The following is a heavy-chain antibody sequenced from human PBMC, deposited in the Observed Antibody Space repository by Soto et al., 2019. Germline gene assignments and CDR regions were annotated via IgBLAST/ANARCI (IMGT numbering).Heavy chain of an antibody. V-gene: IGHV3-30*18. CDR3: AKDDTYYDFWSGYSYYYYGMDV. CDR1: GFTFSSYG. J-gene: IGHJ6*02. D-gene: IGHD3-3*01. Sequence: QVQLVESGGGVVQPGRSLRHSCAASGFTFSSYGMHWVRQAPGKGLEWVAVISYDGSNKYYADSVKGRFTISRDNSKNTLYLQMNSLRAEDTAVYYCAKDDTYYDFWSGYSYYYYGMDVWGQGTTVTVSS. CDR2: ISYDGSNK.